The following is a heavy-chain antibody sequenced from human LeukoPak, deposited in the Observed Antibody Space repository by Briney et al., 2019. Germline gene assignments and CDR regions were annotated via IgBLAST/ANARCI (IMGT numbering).Heavy chain of an antibody. J-gene: IGHJ4*02. CDR2: IYYSGST. V-gene: IGHV4-39*07. CDR3: ARAWLWFGEYIPLADY. Sequence: SETLSLTCTVSGGSISSSSYYWGWIRQPPGKGLEWIGSIYYSGSTNYNPSLKSRVTISVDTSKNQFSLKLSSVTAADTAVYYCARAWLWFGEYIPLADYWGQGTLVTVSS. CDR1: GGSISSSSYY. D-gene: IGHD3-10*01.